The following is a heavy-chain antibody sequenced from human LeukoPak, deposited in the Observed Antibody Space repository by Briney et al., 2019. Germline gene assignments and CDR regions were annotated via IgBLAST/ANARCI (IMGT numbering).Heavy chain of an antibody. CDR3: AKDIYCSVGSCYSDFGY. Sequence: GGSLRLSCAASGFTSINYAMSWVRQAPGKGLEWVSGISAGGGNTYYADSVKGRFTISRDNSKNTLYLQMNSLRAEDTAVYYCAKDIYCSVGSCYSDFGYWGQGTLVTVSS. J-gene: IGHJ4*02. D-gene: IGHD2-15*01. CDR2: ISAGGGNT. CDR1: GFTSINYA. V-gene: IGHV3-23*01.